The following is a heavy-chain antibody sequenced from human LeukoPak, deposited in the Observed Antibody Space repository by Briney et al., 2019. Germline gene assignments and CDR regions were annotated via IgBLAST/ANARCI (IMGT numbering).Heavy chain of an antibody. J-gene: IGHJ5*02. CDR2: IYYSGGT. CDR1: GGSISSYY. CDR3: AKDHNDILTGYFWFDP. V-gene: IGHV4-59*06. D-gene: IGHD3-9*01. Sequence: PSETLSLTCTVSGGSISSYYWSWLRQPPGKGLEWLGYIYYSGGTYYNPSLKSRVTISVDTSKNQFSLKLSSVTAADTAVYYCAKDHNDILTGYFWFDPWGQGTLVTVSS.